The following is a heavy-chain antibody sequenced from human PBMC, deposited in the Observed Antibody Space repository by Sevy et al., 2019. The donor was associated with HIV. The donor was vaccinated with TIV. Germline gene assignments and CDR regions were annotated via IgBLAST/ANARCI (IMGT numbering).Heavy chain of an antibody. Sequence: SETLSLTCSVSGYSISSGYYWGWIRQSPGKGLEWIGSVFQSGSTYYNPSLKTRVTISVDTSKNQLSLKLSSVTAADTAVYYCARQRITVAVWYHFDYWGQGALVTVSS. V-gene: IGHV4-38-2*01. J-gene: IGHJ4*02. CDR3: ARQRITVAVWYHFDY. CDR2: VFQSGST. CDR1: GYSISSGYY. D-gene: IGHD3-10*01.